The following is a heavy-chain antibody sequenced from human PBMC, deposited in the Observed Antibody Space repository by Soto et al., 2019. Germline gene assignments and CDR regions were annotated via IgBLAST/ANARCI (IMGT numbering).Heavy chain of an antibody. CDR2: VSGGGGPI. D-gene: IGHD1-26*01. CDR3: ARDPASSSASGLDRSDS. V-gene: IGHV3-11*04. J-gene: IGHJ4*02. Sequence: QVQLVESGGGLVKPGGSLRLSCAASGFAFSDYYMTWIRRAPGKGLEWLSYVSGGGGPIYYADSLNGRSIVARDNAKTAPQLQMNALRPEDPAVYYSARDPASSSASGLDRSDSCGQGTLVTVS. CDR1: GFAFSDYY.